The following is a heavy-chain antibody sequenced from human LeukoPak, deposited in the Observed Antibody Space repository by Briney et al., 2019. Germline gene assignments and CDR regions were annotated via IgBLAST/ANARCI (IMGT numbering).Heavy chain of an antibody. CDR1: GGSISSYY. CDR2: IYHSGTT. Sequence: SETLSLTCAASGGSISSYYWSWIRQPPGKGLEWIGNIYHSGTTNYNPSLYSRVTISVDTSKNQFSLKLSSVTAADTAVYYCARVVDTSMIDDAFDIWGQGTMVTVSS. V-gene: IGHV4-59*01. J-gene: IGHJ3*02. CDR3: ARVVDTSMIDDAFDI. D-gene: IGHD5-18*01.